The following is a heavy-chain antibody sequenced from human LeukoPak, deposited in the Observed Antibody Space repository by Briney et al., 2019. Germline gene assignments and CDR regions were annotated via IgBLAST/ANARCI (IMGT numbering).Heavy chain of an antibody. J-gene: IGHJ3*01. V-gene: IGHV3-66*01. CDR3: GAFVKVAASGSFDV. CDR1: GFIVTNTF. CDR2: IFSAGAT. Sequence: GGSLRLSCAASGFIVTNTFMEWVRQAPGKGLEWVSVIFSAGATYYADSVKGRFTISRDNSKNTLFLQMNSLRDDDTAVYFCGAFVKVAASGSFDVWGQGTTVTVSS. D-gene: IGHD2-21*02.